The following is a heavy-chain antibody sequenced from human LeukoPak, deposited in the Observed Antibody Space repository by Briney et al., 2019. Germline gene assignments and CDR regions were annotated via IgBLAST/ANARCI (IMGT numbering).Heavy chain of an antibody. CDR3: ARRGSSGWYVDV. J-gene: IGHJ6*03. CDR1: GFTFSSYA. D-gene: IGHD6-19*01. CDR2: ISANGDST. V-gene: IGHV3-64*01. Sequence: PGGSLRLSCAASGFTFSSYAMHWVRQAPGQGLEYVSVISANGDSTYYANSVKGRFTISRDNSKNTPYLQMGGLRGEDMAVYYCARRGSSGWYVDVWGKGTTVTVSS.